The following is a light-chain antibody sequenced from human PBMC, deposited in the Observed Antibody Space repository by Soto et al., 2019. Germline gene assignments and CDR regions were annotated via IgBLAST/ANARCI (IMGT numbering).Light chain of an antibody. Sequence: ELVLTQAPGTLSLSPGERATLSCRASQSISSSYLAWYQQKPGQAPRFLIYGASSRATGIPDRFSGSGSGTDFTLTISRLEPEDFAVYYCQHYGSSPPITFGQGTRLEIK. CDR2: GAS. CDR1: QSISSSY. CDR3: QHYGSSPPIT. J-gene: IGKJ5*01. V-gene: IGKV3-20*01.